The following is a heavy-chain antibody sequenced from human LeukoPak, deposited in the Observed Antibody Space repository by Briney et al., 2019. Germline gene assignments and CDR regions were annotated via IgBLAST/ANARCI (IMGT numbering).Heavy chain of an antibody. J-gene: IGHJ4*02. CDR2: ISYDGSNK. CDR3: GTYYDFWSGYPAFDY. V-gene: IGHV3-30*03. D-gene: IGHD3-3*01. Sequence: GGALRLSCAASGCTFSSYGMHWVREAPGRGLEGGAVISYDGSNKYYADAVKGRFTIPRDNSKNTLYLQMNSLRAEDTAVYYCGTYYDFWSGYPAFDYWGQGTLVTVSS. CDR1: GCTFSSYG.